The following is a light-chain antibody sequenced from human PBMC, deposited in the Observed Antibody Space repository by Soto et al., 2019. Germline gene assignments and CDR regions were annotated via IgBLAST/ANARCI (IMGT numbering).Light chain of an antibody. Sequence: QSALTQPASVSGSPGQSITISCTGTSSDVGRYNFVSWYQQYPGKVPRVTIYEVTKRPSGVSNRFSGSKSGNTAFLTISGLQAEDEADYLCCSDAGSGVYVFGTGTKVTVL. CDR2: EVT. V-gene: IGLV2-23*02. CDR3: CSDAGSGVYV. J-gene: IGLJ1*01. CDR1: SSDVGRYNF.